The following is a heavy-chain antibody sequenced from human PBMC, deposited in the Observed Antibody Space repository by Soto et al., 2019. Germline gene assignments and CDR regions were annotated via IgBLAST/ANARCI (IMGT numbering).Heavy chain of an antibody. D-gene: IGHD3-3*01. V-gene: IGHV5-10-1*01. CDR1: GYSFTSYW. J-gene: IGHJ6*02. CDR2: IDPSDSYT. CDR3: ARLLVTHEGGIGVYYYGMDV. Sequence: NPGESLRISCKGSGYSFTSYWISWVRQMPGKGLEWMGRIDPSDSYTNYSPSFQGHVTISADKSISTAYLQWSSLKASDTAMYYCARLLVTHEGGIGVYYYGMDVWGQGTTVTVSS.